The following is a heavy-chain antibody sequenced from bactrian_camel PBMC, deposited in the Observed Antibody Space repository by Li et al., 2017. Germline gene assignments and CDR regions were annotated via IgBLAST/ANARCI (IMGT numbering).Heavy chain of an antibody. CDR3: AAEPVGCWPPLLRSAYAH. J-gene: IGHJ4*01. D-gene: IGHD1*01. CDR2: VNYDGSA. V-gene: IGHV3S55*01. Sequence: HVQLVESGGGSVQAGGSMTLSCAASGYTADKYCMGWFRQIPGKEREGVAAVNYDGSATYADSVKGRFTVSKDSAKNILTLRMSSLKPEDTAMYYCAAEPVGCWPPLLRSAYAHCGQGTQVTVSS. CDR1: GYTADKYC.